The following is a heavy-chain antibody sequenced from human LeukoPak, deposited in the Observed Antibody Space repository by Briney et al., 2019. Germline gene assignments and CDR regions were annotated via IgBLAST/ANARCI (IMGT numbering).Heavy chain of an antibody. CDR2: IYTSGST. D-gene: IGHD1-26*01. CDR3: ARHPETLYIVGATTPDY. J-gene: IGHJ4*02. CDR1: GGSISSYY. V-gene: IGHV4-4*07. Sequence: SETLSLTCTVSGGSISSYYWSWIRQPAGKGLEWIGRIYTSGSTNYNPSLKSRVTISVDTSKNQFSLKLSSVTAADTAVYYCARHPETLYIVGATTPDYWGQGTLVTVSS.